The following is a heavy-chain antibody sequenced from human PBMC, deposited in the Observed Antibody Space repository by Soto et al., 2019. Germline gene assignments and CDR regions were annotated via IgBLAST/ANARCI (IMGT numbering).Heavy chain of an antibody. D-gene: IGHD3-3*01. V-gene: IGHV3-30*18. Sequence: QVRLVESGGGVVQPGRSLRLSCAASGFTFSSYGMHWVRQAPGKGLEWVAVISYDGSNKYYADSVKGRFTISRDNSKNTLYLQMNSLRAEDTAVYYCAKDVLRFLEWLAFYGMDVWGQGTTVTVSS. J-gene: IGHJ6*02. CDR1: GFTFSSYG. CDR3: AKDVLRFLEWLAFYGMDV. CDR2: ISYDGSNK.